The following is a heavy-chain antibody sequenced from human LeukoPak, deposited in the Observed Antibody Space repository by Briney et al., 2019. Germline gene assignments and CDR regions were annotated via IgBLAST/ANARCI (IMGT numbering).Heavy chain of an antibody. V-gene: IGHV4-30-4*01. CDR2: IYYSGST. D-gene: IGHD3-22*01. CDR1: GGSSSSGDYY. CDR3: ARIYYDSSGYFFDY. Sequence: SETLSLTCTVSGGSSSSGDYYWSWIRQPPGKGLEWIGYIYYSGSTYYNPSLKSRVTISVDTSKNQFSLKLSSVTAADTAVYYCARIYYDSSGYFFDYWGQGTLVTVSS. J-gene: IGHJ4*02.